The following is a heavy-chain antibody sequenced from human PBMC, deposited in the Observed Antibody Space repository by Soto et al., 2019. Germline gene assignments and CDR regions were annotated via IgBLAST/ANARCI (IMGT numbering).Heavy chain of an antibody. V-gene: IGHV3-30*18. CDR1: GFTFRSYG. D-gene: IGHD3-22*01. J-gene: IGHJ6*02. CDR2: MSFDGSNK. Sequence: QVQLVESGGGVVQPGRSLRLSCAASGFTFRSYGMHWVRQAPGKGLEWVALMSFDGSNKYYADSVRGRFTISSDNSKSTLYLPMDIPSPPHTPAYYCAKEFASELHLRLPYYFPGTDTWSQGSTVT. CDR3: AKEFASELHLRLPYYFPGTDT.